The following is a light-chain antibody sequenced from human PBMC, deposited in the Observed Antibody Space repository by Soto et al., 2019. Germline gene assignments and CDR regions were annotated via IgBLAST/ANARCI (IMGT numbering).Light chain of an antibody. Sequence: EFVLTQSPGTLSLSPGERATLSCRASQTVRNNYLAWYQQKPGQAPRLLIYDASTRATGIPARFSGSGSGTEFTLTISSLQSEDFALYYCQHYNNWPLTFGGGTKVDIK. CDR3: QHYNNWPLT. CDR2: DAS. V-gene: IGKV3-15*01. CDR1: QTVRNN. J-gene: IGKJ4*01.